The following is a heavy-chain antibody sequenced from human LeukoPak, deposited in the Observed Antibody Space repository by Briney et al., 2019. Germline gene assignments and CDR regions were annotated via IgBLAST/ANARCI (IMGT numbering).Heavy chain of an antibody. J-gene: IGHJ4*02. CDR1: GFTFSSSA. CDR2: ISGPDNDT. CDR3: AKDPMTTVTTVDSD. Sequence: GGSLRLSCAASGFTFSSSAMGWVRQAPGKGLEWVSSISGPDNDTYYTDSVKGRFSISRDNSKNTLYLQMNSLRAEDTAVYYCAKDPMTTVTTVDSDWGQGTLVTVSS. D-gene: IGHD4-17*01. V-gene: IGHV3-23*01.